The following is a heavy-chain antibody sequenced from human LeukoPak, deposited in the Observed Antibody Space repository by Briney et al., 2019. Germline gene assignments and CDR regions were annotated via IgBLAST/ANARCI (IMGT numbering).Heavy chain of an antibody. CDR1: GLTFSSYA. V-gene: IGHV3-23*01. J-gene: IGHJ4*02. Sequence: SGGSLRLSCAASGLTFSSYAMSWVRQAPGKELEWVSAISGSGGSTYYADSVKGRFTISRDNSKNTLYLQMNSLRAEDTAVYYCAKGVGYSSGWYLRGLIDYWGQGTLVTVSS. CDR3: AKGVGYSSGWYLRGLIDY. D-gene: IGHD6-19*01. CDR2: ISGSGGST.